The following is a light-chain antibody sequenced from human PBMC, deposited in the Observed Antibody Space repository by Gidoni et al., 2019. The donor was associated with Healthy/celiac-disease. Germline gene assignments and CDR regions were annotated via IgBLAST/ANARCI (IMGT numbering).Light chain of an antibody. CDR1: QSVSSY. Sequence: DIVLTQSPATLPLSPGERATLSCRASQSVSSYLAWYHQKPGQAPRPLIYDASNRATGIPARFSGSGSGTDVTLTISSLEPGDFAVYYCQQRSNWPPIFTFGPGTKVDIK. V-gene: IGKV3-11*01. CDR2: DAS. CDR3: QQRSNWPPIFT. J-gene: IGKJ3*01.